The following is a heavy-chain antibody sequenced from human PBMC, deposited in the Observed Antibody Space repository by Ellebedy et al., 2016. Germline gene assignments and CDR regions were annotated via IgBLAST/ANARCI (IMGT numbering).Heavy chain of an antibody. Sequence: SETLSLXXAVYGGSFSDYSWNWIRQPPGQGLEWIGEINHSGSTNYNPSLRSRVTISVDTSKNQFSLKLSSVTAADTAVYYCARGFTVTTDYGMDVWGQGTTVTVSS. CDR2: INHSGST. D-gene: IGHD4-17*01. CDR1: GGSFSDYS. V-gene: IGHV4-34*01. CDR3: ARGFTVTTDYGMDV. J-gene: IGHJ6*02.